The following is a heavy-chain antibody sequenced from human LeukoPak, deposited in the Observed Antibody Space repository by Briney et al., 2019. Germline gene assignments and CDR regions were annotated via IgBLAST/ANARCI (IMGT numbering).Heavy chain of an antibody. Sequence: SETLSLTCTVSGGSISSYYWSWIRQPAGKGLESIGHISTSGSTNYNPSLKSRVTMSVDTSKNQFSLKLSSVTAADTAVYYCARDLMVRGVIRIYYYYYMDVWGKGTTVTISS. CDR2: ISTSGST. CDR3: ARDLMVRGVIRIYYYYYMDV. CDR1: GGSISSYY. D-gene: IGHD3-10*01. J-gene: IGHJ6*03. V-gene: IGHV4-4*07.